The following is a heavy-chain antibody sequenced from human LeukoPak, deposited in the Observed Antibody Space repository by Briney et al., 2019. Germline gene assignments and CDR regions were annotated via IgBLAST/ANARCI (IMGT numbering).Heavy chain of an antibody. CDR2: ISYDGSNK. CDR1: GFTFSSYA. Sequence: GGSLRLSCAASGFTFSSYAMHWVRQAPGKGLEWVAVISYDGSNKYYADSVKGRFTISRDNSKNTLYLQMNSLRAEDTAVYYCARGYVDTAIDYWGQGTLVTVSS. D-gene: IGHD5-18*01. V-gene: IGHV3-30*04. CDR3: ARGYVDTAIDY. J-gene: IGHJ4*02.